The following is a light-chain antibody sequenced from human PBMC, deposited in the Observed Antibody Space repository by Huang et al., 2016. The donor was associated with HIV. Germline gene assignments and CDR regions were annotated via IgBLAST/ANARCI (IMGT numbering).Light chain of an antibody. Sequence: EIVMTQSPATLSVSPGERATLSCRASQSVSSNLAWYQQKPGQAPRLLIYGASTRATGNPARFKWRGFGKEFTLTISSLQSEDFAVYYCQQYNNWHYTFGQGTKLEIK. CDR2: GAS. CDR1: QSVSSN. V-gene: IGKV3-15*01. J-gene: IGKJ2*01. CDR3: QQYNNWHYT.